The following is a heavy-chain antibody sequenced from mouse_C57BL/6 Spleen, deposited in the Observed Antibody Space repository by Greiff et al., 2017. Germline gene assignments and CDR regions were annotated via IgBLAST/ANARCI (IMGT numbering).Heavy chain of an antibody. Sequence: QVQLQQSGPELVKPGASVKISCKASGYAFSSSWMNWVKQRPGKGLEWIGRIYPGDGDTNYNGKFKGKATLTADKSSSTAYMQLSSLTSEDSAVYFCARNGLLRFPYFDYWGQGTTLTVSS. J-gene: IGHJ2*01. CDR1: GYAFSSSW. CDR3: ARNGLLRFPYFDY. CDR2: IYPGDGDT. D-gene: IGHD1-1*01. V-gene: IGHV1-82*01.